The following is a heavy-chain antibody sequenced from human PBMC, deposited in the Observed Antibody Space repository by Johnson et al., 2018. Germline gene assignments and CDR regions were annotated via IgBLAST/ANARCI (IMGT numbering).Heavy chain of an antibody. Sequence: QVQLVESGGGVVQSGRSLRLSCAASGFTFSSYGMHWVRQAPGKGLEWVAVISYDGSNKYYADSVKGRFTISRDNSKNTLDLQMNSLRVEDTAVYYCAGLSGRQPDHYYYMDVWGKGTTVTGSS. CDR2: ISYDGSNK. J-gene: IGHJ6*03. CDR1: GFTFSSYG. V-gene: IGHV3-30*03. D-gene: IGHD6-6*01. CDR3: AGLSGRQPDHYYYMDV.